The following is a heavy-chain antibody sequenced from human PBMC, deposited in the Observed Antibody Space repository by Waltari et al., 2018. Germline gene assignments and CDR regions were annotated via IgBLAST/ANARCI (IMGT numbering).Heavy chain of an antibody. CDR2: IYYSWST. V-gene: IGHV4-39*01. D-gene: IGHD5-12*01. Sequence: QLQLQESGPGLVKPSETLSLTCTVSGGSLSSASYFWAWLRQPPGKGLEWIGSIYYSWSTYYNLSLKSRVTISVDRSTNQVSLKLTSVTAADTAVYFCAREVPRNGYIGLIYYYMDVWGKGTTVTVSS. CDR1: GGSLSSASYF. J-gene: IGHJ6*03. CDR3: AREVPRNGYIGLIYYYMDV.